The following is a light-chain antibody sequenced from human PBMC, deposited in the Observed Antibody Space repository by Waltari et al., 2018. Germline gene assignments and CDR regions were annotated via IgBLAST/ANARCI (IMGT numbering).Light chain of an antibody. CDR3: CSYAGNYLRV. J-gene: IGLJ2*01. CDR2: DVN. V-gene: IGLV2-11*01. Sequence: QSALTQPRSVSGSPGQSVTISCTGTSRDVGDYNYVSWYQQQPGKTPKGIIYDVNERPSGVPDRFSGSKSGNTASLTISGLQAEEEADYDCCSYAGNYLRVCGGGTKLTVL. CDR1: SRDVGDYNY.